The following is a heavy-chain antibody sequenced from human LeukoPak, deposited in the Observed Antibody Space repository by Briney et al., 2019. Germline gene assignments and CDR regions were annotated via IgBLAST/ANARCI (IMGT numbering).Heavy chain of an antibody. J-gene: IGHJ6*02. Sequence: SETLSLTCTVSGGFVSSPTYYWSWVRQPPGKGLEWIGYIYYSGSANYNPSLKSRVTISVDTSKNQFSLKLSSVTAADTAVYYCARLGSSGWPYYYGMDVWGQGTTVTVSS. CDR3: ARLGSSGWPYYYGMDV. V-gene: IGHV4-61*01. D-gene: IGHD6-19*01. CDR1: GGFVSSPTYY. CDR2: IYYSGSA.